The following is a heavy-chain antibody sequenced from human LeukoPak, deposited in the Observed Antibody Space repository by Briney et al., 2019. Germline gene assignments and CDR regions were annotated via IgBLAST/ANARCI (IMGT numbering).Heavy chain of an antibody. CDR2: ISGSGGST. Sequence: GGSLRLSCAASGFTFSSYAMSWVRQAPGKGLEWVSAISGSGGSTYYADSVKGRFTISRDNSKNTVYLQMSSLRVDDTAVYYCAKAASSSWPSYYYGMDVWGQGTTVTVSS. J-gene: IGHJ6*02. CDR3: AKAASSSWPSYYYGMDV. D-gene: IGHD6-13*01. V-gene: IGHV3-23*01. CDR1: GFTFSSYA.